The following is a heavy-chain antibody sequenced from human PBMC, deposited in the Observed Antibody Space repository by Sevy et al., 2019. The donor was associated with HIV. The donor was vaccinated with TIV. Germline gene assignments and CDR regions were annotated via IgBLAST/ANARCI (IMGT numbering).Heavy chain of an antibody. J-gene: IGHJ4*02. CDR2: ISYSGNT. CDR1: GDSISSSSYY. V-gene: IGHV4-39*01. CDR3: ARNNPYYDFWSGYMTSGYFDF. Sequence: SETLSLTCIVSGDSISSSSYYWGWIRQPPGKGLEWIASISYSGNTYYNPSLKSRTTMSIDTSKNQFFLTLNSVTAPDAAVYYCARNNPYYDFWSGYMTSGYFDFWGPGTLVTVSS. D-gene: IGHD3-3*01.